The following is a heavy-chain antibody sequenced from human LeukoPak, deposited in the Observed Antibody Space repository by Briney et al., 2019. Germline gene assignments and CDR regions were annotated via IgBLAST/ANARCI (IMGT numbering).Heavy chain of an antibody. Sequence: PGGSLRLSCAASGFTFSSYEMNWVRQAPGKGLEWVANIKQDGSEKYYVDSVKGRFTISRDNAKNSLYLQMNSLRAEDTAVYYCARETGYYGSGSYYKHWGQGTLVTVSS. CDR1: GFTFSSYE. D-gene: IGHD3-10*01. V-gene: IGHV3-7*01. J-gene: IGHJ4*02. CDR3: ARETGYYGSGSYYKH. CDR2: IKQDGSEK.